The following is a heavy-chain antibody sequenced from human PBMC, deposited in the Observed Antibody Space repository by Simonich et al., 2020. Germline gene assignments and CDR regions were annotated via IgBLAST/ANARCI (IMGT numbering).Heavy chain of an antibody. D-gene: IGHD2-2*01. CDR1: GYTFTSYG. CDR2: INPTIGCT. V-gene: IGHV1-2*02. Sequence: QVQLVQSGAEVKTPGASVKVSCKASGYTFTSYGISWVRQAPGHGLGWMGWINPTIGCTNYAQKFQGRVTMTRDTSISTAYMELSRLRSDDTAVYYCARDPVVPAAIRNAFDIWGQGTMVTVSS. CDR3: ARDPVVPAAIRNAFDI. J-gene: IGHJ3*02.